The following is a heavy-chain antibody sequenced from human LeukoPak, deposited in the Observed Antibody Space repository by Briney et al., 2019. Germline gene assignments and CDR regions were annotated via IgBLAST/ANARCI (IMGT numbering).Heavy chain of an antibody. V-gene: IGHV4-30-2*01. CDR3: ARAFYGDYVFDN. CDR1: GGSISSGGYS. D-gene: IGHD4-17*01. Sequence: SQSLSLTCAVSGGSISSGGYSWSWIRQPPGKGLERIGYIYHSGSTYYNPSLKSRVTISVDRSKNQFSLKLSSVTAADTAVYYCARAFYGDYVFDNWGQGTLVTVSS. J-gene: IGHJ4*02. CDR2: IYHSGST.